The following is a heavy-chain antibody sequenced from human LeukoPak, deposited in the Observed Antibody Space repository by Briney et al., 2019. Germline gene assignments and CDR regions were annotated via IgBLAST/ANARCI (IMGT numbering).Heavy chain of an antibody. CDR1: GFTFSSYA. Sequence: GGSLRLSCAASGFTFSSYAMSWVRQAPGKGLEWVSAISSSGGSTYYADSVKGRFTISRDNSKNTYLQMNSLRAEDTAVYYCAKYSSSWYERDWFDPWGQGTLVTVSS. CDR2: ISSSGGST. CDR3: AKYSSSWYERDWFDP. J-gene: IGHJ5*02. D-gene: IGHD6-13*01. V-gene: IGHV3-23*01.